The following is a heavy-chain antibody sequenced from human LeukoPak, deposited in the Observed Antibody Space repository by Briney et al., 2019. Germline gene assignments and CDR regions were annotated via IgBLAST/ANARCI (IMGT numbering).Heavy chain of an antibody. D-gene: IGHD3-10*01. CDR2: IYYSGST. J-gene: IGHJ4*02. Sequence: SETLSLTCTVSGGSISSSSYYWGWIRQPPGKGLEWIGSIYYSGSTYYNPSLKSRVTISVDTSKNQFSLKLSSVTAADTAVYYCARRPSDGSGSYYLVTYFDYWGQETLVTVSS. CDR1: GGSISSSSYY. CDR3: ARRPSDGSGSYYLVTYFDY. V-gene: IGHV4-39*01.